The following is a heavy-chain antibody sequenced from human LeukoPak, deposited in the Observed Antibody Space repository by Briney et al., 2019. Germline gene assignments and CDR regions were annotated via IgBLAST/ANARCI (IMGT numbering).Heavy chain of an antibody. CDR3: AGNNWYFDL. Sequence: SETLSLTCTASGGSISSSSYYWGWIRQPPGKGLEWIGSIYYSGSTYYNPSLKSRVTISVDTSKNQFSLKLSSVTAADTAVYYCAGNNWYFDLWGRGTLVTVSS. V-gene: IGHV4-39*01. D-gene: IGHD2/OR15-2a*01. CDR2: IYYSGST. J-gene: IGHJ2*01. CDR1: GGSISSSSYY.